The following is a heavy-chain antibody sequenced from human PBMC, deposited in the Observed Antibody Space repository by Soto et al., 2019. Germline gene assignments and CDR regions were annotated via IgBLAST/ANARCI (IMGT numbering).Heavy chain of an antibody. V-gene: IGHV3-13*01. D-gene: IGHD3-10*01. CDR1: GFTFSSHD. Sequence: EVQLVESGGGLVQPGGSLRLSCAASGFTFSSHDMHWVRQVTGKGVEWVSGIDSAGDAKYPASVKGRFTISRENAKNSLYLQMNSLRAEDTAMYYCTRGGIWGVSWNWFDTWGQGTLVTVSP. J-gene: IGHJ5*02. CDR2: IDSAGDA. CDR3: TRGGIWGVSWNWFDT.